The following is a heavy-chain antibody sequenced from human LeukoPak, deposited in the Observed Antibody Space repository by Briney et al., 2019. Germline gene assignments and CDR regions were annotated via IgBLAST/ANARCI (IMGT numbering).Heavy chain of an antibody. V-gene: IGHV4-61*08. CDR1: GGSISSGDYY. CDR3: ARMTYDPHGVDV. CDR2: IDNSGST. J-gene: IGHJ6*04. Sequence: PSQTLSLTCTVSGGSISSGDYYWSWIRQPPGKGLEWIGYIDNSGSTNYNPSLKSRVTISVDKSKNQFSLKLSSVTAADTAVYYCARMTYDPHGVDVWGKGTTVTVSS. D-gene: IGHD5-12*01.